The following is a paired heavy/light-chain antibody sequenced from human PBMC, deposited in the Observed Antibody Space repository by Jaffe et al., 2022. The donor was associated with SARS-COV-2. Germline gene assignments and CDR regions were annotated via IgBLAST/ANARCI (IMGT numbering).Heavy chain of an antibody. CDR2: IGHDGGTK. V-gene: IGHV3-23*04. J-gene: IGHJ6*03. Sequence: QVVESGGGLVEPGGSLTLSCATSGFSFDLHAMSWVRQAPGEGPRWVAAIGHDGGTKTYTSSVKGRFTISRDNSRRMLFLHMNNVGAGDTARYYCAKDRVTFGSGSSFYMDFWGEGTTVIVSS. CDR1: GFSFDLHA. CDR3: AKDRVTFGSGSSFYMDF. D-gene: IGHD3-10*01.
Light chain of an antibody. J-gene: IGKJ4*01. CDR2: DAS. CDR3: HQRSDWLT. V-gene: IGKV3-11*01. Sequence: VLTQSPGTLSVSPGGRATLSCRASQSVNDYLAWYQQRPGQGARLLIYDASKRAAGVPARFSGSGSGTDFTLTINSLEPGDSAIYFCHQRSDWLTFGGGT. CDR1: QSVNDY.